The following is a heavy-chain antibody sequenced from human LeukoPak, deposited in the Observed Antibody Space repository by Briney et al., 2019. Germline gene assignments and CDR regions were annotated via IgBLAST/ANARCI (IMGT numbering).Heavy chain of an antibody. CDR3: ARRFSSRSDGNGYYYGHDAFDV. V-gene: IGHV4-59*08. J-gene: IGHJ3*01. CDR2: SYNSANT. CDR1: GDSISSSY. D-gene: IGHD3-22*01. Sequence: SETLSLTCSVSGDSISSSYWSWIRQPAGKGLEWIGNSYNSANTNYNPSLQSRVTMSVDTSKSQFSLQLTSVSAADTAVYYCARRFSSRSDGNGYYYGHDAFDVRGQGTLVTVAS.